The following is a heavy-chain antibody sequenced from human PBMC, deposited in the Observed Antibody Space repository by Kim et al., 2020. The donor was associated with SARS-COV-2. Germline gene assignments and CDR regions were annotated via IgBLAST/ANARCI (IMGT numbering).Heavy chain of an antibody. CDR2: ISSSSSTI. D-gene: IGHD4-17*01. V-gene: IGHV3-48*02. Sequence: GGSLRLSCAASGFTFSSYSMNWVRQAPGKGLEWVSYISSSSSTIYYADSVKGRFTISRDNAKNSLYLQMNSLRDEDTAVYYCARVLHYGGKGSPQDAFDIWGQGTMVTVSS. CDR3: ARVLHYGGKGSPQDAFDI. J-gene: IGHJ3*02. CDR1: GFTFSSYS.